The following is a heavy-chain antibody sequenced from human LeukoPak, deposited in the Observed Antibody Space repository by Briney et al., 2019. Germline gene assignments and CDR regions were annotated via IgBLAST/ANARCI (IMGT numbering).Heavy chain of an antibody. V-gene: IGHV3-9*01. Sequence: SLRLSCAASGFTFDDYAMHWVWQGPGKGLEWVSGISWNSGSIVYADSVKGRFTISRDNAKNSLYLQMNSLRAEDTAFYYCAKVNTMIVVVAPFDYWGQGTLVTVSS. D-gene: IGHD3-22*01. CDR1: GFTFDDYA. J-gene: IGHJ4*02. CDR2: ISWNSGSI. CDR3: AKVNTMIVVVAPFDY.